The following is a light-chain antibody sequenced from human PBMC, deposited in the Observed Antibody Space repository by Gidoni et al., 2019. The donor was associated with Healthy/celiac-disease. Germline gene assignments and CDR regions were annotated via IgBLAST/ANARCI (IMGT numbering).Light chain of an antibody. CDR2: GNI. Sequence: QSVLTQPPAVAGAPGQRVTISCTGSSSNSGAGYDVHWYQQLPGTAPRPLISGNIHRPSGVPSRFSGSKSGTSASLAITGLQAEDEADYYCQSYDSSLSGWVFGGGTKLTVL. V-gene: IGLV1-40*01. CDR1: SSNSGAGYD. CDR3: QSYDSSLSGWV. J-gene: IGLJ3*02.